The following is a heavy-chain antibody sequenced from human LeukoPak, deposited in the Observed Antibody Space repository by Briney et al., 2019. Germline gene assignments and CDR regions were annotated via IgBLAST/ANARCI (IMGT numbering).Heavy chain of an antibody. D-gene: IGHD2-21*01. J-gene: IGHJ4*02. CDR3: ARDFEVVIVIPWYFDY. V-gene: IGHV1-2*02. Sequence: GASVKVSCKASGYTFTGYYMHWVRQAPGQGLEWMGWINPNSGDTNYAQKFQGRVTMTRDTSISTAYMELSRLRCDDTAVYYCARDFEVVIVIPWYFDYWGKGTLVTVSS. CDR2: INPNSGDT. CDR1: GYTFTGYY.